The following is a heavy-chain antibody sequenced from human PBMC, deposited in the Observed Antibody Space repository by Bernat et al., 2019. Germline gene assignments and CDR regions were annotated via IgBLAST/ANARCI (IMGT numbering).Heavy chain of an antibody. CDR2: ISWDSGST. CDR3: AKIRDGSGYYPAAFDI. V-gene: IGHV3-9*01. D-gene: IGHD3-22*01. J-gene: IGHJ3*02. Sequence: EVQLVESGGGLVQPGRSLRLSCAASGFTFDDYAMHWVRQAPGKGLGLVSGISWDSGSTGYADSVKGRFTISKDNAKNSLSLQMNSLRAEDTALYYCAKIRDGSGYYPAAFDIWGQGTMVTVSS. CDR1: GFTFDDYA.